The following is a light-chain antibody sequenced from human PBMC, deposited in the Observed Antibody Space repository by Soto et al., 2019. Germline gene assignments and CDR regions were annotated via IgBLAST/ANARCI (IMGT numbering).Light chain of an antibody. CDR1: QSVSSNY. CDR2: GAS. CDR3: QQYGSSPMT. V-gene: IGKV3-20*01. Sequence: EIVLTQSPGTLSLSPGERATLSCRASQSVSSNYLAWYQQKPGQAPRLLIYGASSRATGIPDRFSGSGSGTDFNRTISRLETEDFAVYYCQQYGSSPMTFGQGTRLEIK. J-gene: IGKJ5*01.